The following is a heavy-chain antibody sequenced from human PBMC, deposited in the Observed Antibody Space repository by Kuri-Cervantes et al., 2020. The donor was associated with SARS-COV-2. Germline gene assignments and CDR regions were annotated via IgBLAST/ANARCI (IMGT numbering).Heavy chain of an antibody. CDR1: GFTFDDYA. D-gene: IGHD3-10*01. Sequence: GESLKISCAASGFTFDDYAMHWVRQAPGKGLEWVSSISSSSSYIYYADSVKGRFTISRDNAKNSLYLQMNSLRAEDTAVYYCARDRDYGSGFYGMDVWGQGTTVTVSS. J-gene: IGHJ6*02. CDR2: ISSSSSYI. V-gene: IGHV3-21*01. CDR3: ARDRDYGSGFYGMDV.